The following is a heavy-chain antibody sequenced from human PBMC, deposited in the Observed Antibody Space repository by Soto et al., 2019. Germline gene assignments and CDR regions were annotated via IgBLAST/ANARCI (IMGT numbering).Heavy chain of an antibody. CDR2: IYPGDSDT. D-gene: IGHD5-18*01. J-gene: IGHJ6*02. V-gene: IGHV5-51*01. Sequence: ETLSLTCTVSGESISSYWIGWVRQMPGKGLEWMGIIYPGDSDTRYSPSFQGQVTISADKSISTAYLQWSSLKASDTAMYYCARRGSYGSYYYYGMDVWGQGTTVTVSS. CDR1: GESISSYW. CDR3: ARRGSYGSYYYYGMDV.